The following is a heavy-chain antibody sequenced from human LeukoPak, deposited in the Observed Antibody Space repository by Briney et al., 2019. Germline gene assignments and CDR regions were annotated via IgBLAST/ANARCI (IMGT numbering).Heavy chain of an antibody. CDR2: TRNVGNTI. D-gene: IGHD1-26*01. CDR3: AKDSSGSDPFDY. CDR1: GFTFKNYG. J-gene: IGHJ4*02. V-gene: IGHV3-30*02. Sequence: GGSPRLSCAASGFTFKNYGMHWVRPAPGKGLEWVAFTRNVGNTIYYADSVKGRFTISRDDSKNTLYLQMNSLRPEDTAVYYCAKDSSGSDPFDYWGQGTLVTVSS.